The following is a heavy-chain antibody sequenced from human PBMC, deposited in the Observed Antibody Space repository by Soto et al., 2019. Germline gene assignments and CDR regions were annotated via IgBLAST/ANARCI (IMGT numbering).Heavy chain of an antibody. J-gene: IGHJ5*02. CDR1: GGSFSGYY. D-gene: IGHD2-15*01. V-gene: IGHV4-34*01. CDR3: ARARGYCSGASCSFFDP. CDR2: INHSGSS. Sequence: SETLSLTCAVYGGSFSGYYWSWIRQPPGKGLEWIGEINHSGSSNYNPSLKSRFTISVDTSKNQFSLKLSSVTAADTAVYYCARARGYCSGASCSFFDPLGQDTLLPVSS.